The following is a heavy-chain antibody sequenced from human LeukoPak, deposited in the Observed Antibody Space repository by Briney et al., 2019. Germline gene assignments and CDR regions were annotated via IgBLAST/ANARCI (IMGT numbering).Heavy chain of an antibody. CDR3: ARGTYYYDSSGYNWFDP. Sequence: GASVKVSCKASGCTFTGYYMHWVRQAPGQGLEWMGWINPNSGGTNYAQKFQGRVTMTRDTSISTAYMELSRLRSDDTAVYYCARGTYYYDSSGYNWFDPWGQGTLVTVSS. CDR2: INPNSGGT. J-gene: IGHJ5*02. D-gene: IGHD3-22*01. V-gene: IGHV1-2*02. CDR1: GCTFTGYY.